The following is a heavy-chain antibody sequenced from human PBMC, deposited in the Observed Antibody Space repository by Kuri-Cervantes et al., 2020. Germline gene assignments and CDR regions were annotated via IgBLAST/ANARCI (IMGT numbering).Heavy chain of an antibody. CDR2: ISSSSSTI. J-gene: IGHJ6*02. Sequence: GGSLRLSCAASGFTFGSYGMHWIRQAPGKGLEWVSYISSSSSTIYYADSVKGRFTISRDNAKNSLYLQMNSLRDEDTAVYYCARGVKVRGVIIYYYYGMDVWGQGTTVTVSS. V-gene: IGHV3-48*02. CDR1: GFTFGSYG. D-gene: IGHD3-10*01. CDR3: ARGVKVRGVIIYYYYGMDV.